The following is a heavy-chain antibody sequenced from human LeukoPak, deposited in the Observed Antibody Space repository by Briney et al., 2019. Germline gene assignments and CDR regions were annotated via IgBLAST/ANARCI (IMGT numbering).Heavy chain of an antibody. Sequence: GFTFXSYGMHWVRQAPGKGLEWVAVISYDGSNKYYADSVKGRFTISRDNSKNTLYMQMNSLRAEDTAVYYCXXXXXDXXGXLDYWGXGXLVTVSS. J-gene: IGHJ4*02. V-gene: IGHV3-30*03. CDR2: ISYDGSNK. CDR1: GFTFXSYG. CDR3: XXXXXDXXGXLDY.